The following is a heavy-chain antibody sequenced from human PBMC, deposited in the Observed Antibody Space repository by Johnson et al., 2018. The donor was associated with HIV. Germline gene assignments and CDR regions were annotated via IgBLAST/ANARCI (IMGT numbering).Heavy chain of an antibody. CDR2: ISWNSGSI. CDR1: GFTFFSYG. CDR3: APQLGIGESCDS. Sequence: VQLVESGGGVVQPGGSLRLSCAASGFTFFSYGMHWVRQAPGKGLEWVSGISWNSGSIGYADSVKGRFTISRDNAKYSLYLQMNSLRAEDTAVYYCAPQLGIGESCDSWGQGTMVTVSS. D-gene: IGHD3-10*01. V-gene: IGHV3-9*01. J-gene: IGHJ3*02.